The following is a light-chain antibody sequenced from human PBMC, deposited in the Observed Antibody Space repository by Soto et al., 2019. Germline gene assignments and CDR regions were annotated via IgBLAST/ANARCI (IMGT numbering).Light chain of an antibody. CDR3: RSYAGSNNFV. CDR2: EVT. J-gene: IGLJ1*01. CDR1: SSGVGAYNY. V-gene: IGLV2-8*01. Sequence: QSVLTQPPSASGSPRQSVTISCTGTSSGVGAYNYVSWYQQHPGTAPKLVIFEVTKRPSGIPDRFSGSKSGNTASLTVSGLQAEDEADYYCRSYAGSNNFVFGTGTKVTVL.